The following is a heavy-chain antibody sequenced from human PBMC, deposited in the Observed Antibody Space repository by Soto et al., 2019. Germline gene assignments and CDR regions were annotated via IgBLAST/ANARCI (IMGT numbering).Heavy chain of an antibody. D-gene: IGHD5-12*01. CDR3: AKARGQNYKYDMDV. J-gene: IGHJ6*02. Sequence: EVQLLESGGGLMQPGESLRLSCAASGFTFGSYFMRWVRQTPGQGLEWVSTVSDGGSTYYADSVKGRFTVSRDNSKNMVYLQMNSLRAEDTAVYYCAKARGQNYKYDMDVWGRGTTVTVSS. CDR1: GFTFGSYF. V-gene: IGHV3-23*01. CDR2: VSDGGST.